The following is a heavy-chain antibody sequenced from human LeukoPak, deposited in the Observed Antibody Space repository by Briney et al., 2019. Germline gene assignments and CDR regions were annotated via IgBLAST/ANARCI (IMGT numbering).Heavy chain of an antibody. CDR1: GYTFSTYV. D-gene: IGHD6-19*01. J-gene: IGHJ5*02. CDR2: ISGYNGKT. V-gene: IGHV1-18*01. CDR3: ARGRGSRYWFDP. Sequence: ASVKVSCKASGYTFSTYVIIWVRQAPGQGLEWMGWISGYNGKTNYAQKFQARVTMTTDTSTSTAYMELRSLRSDDTAVYYCARGRGSRYWFDPWGQGTLVTVSS.